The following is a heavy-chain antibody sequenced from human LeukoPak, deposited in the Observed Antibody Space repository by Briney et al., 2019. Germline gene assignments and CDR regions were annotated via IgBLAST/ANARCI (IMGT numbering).Heavy chain of an antibody. CDR1: GGTFSSYA. CDR2: IIPIFGTA. Sequence: SVKVSCKASGGTFSSYAISWVRQAPGQGLEWMGGIIPIFGTANYAQKFQGRVTITADESTSTASMELSSLRSEDTAVYYCAREGAWDSSGYFQYNWFDPWGQGTLVTVSS. V-gene: IGHV1-69*01. J-gene: IGHJ5*02. D-gene: IGHD3-22*01. CDR3: AREGAWDSSGYFQYNWFDP.